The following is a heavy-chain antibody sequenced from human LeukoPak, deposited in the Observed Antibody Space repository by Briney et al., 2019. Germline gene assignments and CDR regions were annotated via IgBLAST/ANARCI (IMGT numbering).Heavy chain of an antibody. D-gene: IGHD1-7*01. CDR3: TRRTFPNDAFDI. V-gene: IGHV3-21*01. Sequence: GGSLRLSCAASGFTFSTFSMNWVRQTPGKGLEWVSAISGSGSDIYYADSVKGRFTISRDNPKRSLYLQMNSLRAEDTAVYYCTRRTFPNDAFDIWGQGTMITVSS. CDR2: ISGSGSDI. CDR1: GFTFSTFS. J-gene: IGHJ3*02.